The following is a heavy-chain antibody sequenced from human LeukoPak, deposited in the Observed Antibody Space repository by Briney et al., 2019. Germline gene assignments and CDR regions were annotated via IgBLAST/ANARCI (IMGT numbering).Heavy chain of an antibody. V-gene: IGHV4-39*07. Sequence: PSETLSLTCTVSGGSISSNSYYWGWIRQPPGKGLEWIGSIYYSGSTYYNPSLKSRVTISEDTSKNQFSLKLNSVTAADTAVYYCARATYGSGRPLLWGQGTLVTVSS. D-gene: IGHD3-10*01. CDR3: ARATYGSGRPLL. CDR2: IYYSGST. J-gene: IGHJ4*02. CDR1: GGSISSNSYY.